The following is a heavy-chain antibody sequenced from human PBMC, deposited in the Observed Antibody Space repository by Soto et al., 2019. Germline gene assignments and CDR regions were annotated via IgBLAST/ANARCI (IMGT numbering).Heavy chain of an antibody. V-gene: IGHV4-31*03. D-gene: IGHD3-10*01. Sequence: TLSLPCTVSGGSLSSGGYDWSWIRQHPGKGLEWIWYIYYSGSTYYNTSLKSRVNISLETSKNQFSLKLSSVTAADTAVYYCARDGKRGRKGQYGMDVWGQGTTGTVSS. CDR3: ARDGKRGRKGQYGMDV. CDR2: IYYSGST. CDR1: GGSLSSGGYD. J-gene: IGHJ6*02.